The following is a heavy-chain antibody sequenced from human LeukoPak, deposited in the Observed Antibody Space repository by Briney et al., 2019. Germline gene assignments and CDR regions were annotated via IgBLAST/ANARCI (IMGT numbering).Heavy chain of an antibody. D-gene: IGHD2-2*02. CDR1: GFTFTYYA. CDR3: AKDHLLCTSTSCYIDYFDS. V-gene: IGHV3-23*01. CDR2: VTVRPCRT. Sequence: GGSPRLSCETSGFTFTYYAMSWVRQAPGKGLDWVSAVTVRPCRTYYADSVRGRFTISRDTSTNTLFLEMSSLRVENTAIYFCAKDHLLCTSTSCYIDYFDSWGLGTLVTVSS. J-gene: IGHJ4*02.